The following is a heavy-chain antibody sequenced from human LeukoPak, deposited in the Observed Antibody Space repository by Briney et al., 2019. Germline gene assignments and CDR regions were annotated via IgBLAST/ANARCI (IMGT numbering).Heavy chain of an antibody. D-gene: IGHD4/OR15-4a*01. CDR1: GFTVSSNH. Sequence: PGGSLRLSCAASGFTVSSNHMSWVRQGPGKGLEWVSSISSDSAWIYYADSVKGRFTISRDNPKNSLYLQMNYLRAEDTAVYYCARGSYGAYDSWGQGNLVTVSS. CDR3: ARGSYGAYDS. V-gene: IGHV3-21*04. CDR2: ISSDSAWI. J-gene: IGHJ4*02.